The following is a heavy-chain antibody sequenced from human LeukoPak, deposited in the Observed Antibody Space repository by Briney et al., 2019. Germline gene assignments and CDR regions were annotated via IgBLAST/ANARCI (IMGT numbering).Heavy chain of an antibody. CDR1: GGSISIYH. V-gene: IGHV4-4*07. Sequence: SETLSLTCTVSGGSISIYHWSWIRQPAGKGLEWIGQIHTSGSTNYNPPLKSRVTMSIDTPENQLSLTIRSVTAADTAVYYCARRGISSGWSFDYWGQGALVTVSS. CDR2: IHTSGST. J-gene: IGHJ4*02. D-gene: IGHD6-19*01. CDR3: ARRGISSGWSFDY.